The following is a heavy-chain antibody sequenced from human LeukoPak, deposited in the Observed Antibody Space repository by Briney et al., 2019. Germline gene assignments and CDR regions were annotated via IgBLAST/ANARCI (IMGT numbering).Heavy chain of an antibody. V-gene: IGHV4-59*01. CDR2: IYYSGST. CDR3: AREAQYHYYGMDV. J-gene: IGHJ6*02. CDR1: GGSISSYY. Sequence: SETLSLTCTVSGGSISSYYWSWIRQPPGKGLEWIGYIYYSGSTNYNPSLKSRVTISVDTSKNQFSLKLSSVTAADTAVYYCAREAQYHYYGMDVWGQGTTVTVSS.